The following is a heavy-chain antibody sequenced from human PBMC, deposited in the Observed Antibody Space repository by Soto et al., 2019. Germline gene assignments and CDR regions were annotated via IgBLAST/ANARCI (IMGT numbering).Heavy chain of an antibody. CDR1: GFTSSSYA. CDR2: ISASGGST. Sequence: GGSLRLSCAASGFTSSSYAMTWVRQAPGKGLEWVSAISASGGSTYYADSVKGRFTISRDSSKNTVFLQMNSLRAEDTAVYYCARGGPHLTGYYYDVDVWGQGTTVTVSS. J-gene: IGHJ6*02. CDR3: ARGGPHLTGYYYDVDV. V-gene: IGHV3-23*01. D-gene: IGHD2-8*02.